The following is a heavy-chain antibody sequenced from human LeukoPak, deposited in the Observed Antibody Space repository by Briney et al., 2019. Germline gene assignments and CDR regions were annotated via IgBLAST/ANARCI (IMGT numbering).Heavy chain of an antibody. Sequence: GGSLRLPCTGSGFTVSSSYMSWVRQTPGKGLEWVSVMYSGSTTYYADSVKGRFTISRDSSKNTVNLQMNSLRAEDTAVYYCARDRRDGYCLGHWGQGTLVTVSS. J-gene: IGHJ4*02. CDR1: GFTVSSSY. CDR3: ARDRRDGYCLGH. V-gene: IGHV3-66*01. CDR2: MYSGSTT. D-gene: IGHD5-24*01.